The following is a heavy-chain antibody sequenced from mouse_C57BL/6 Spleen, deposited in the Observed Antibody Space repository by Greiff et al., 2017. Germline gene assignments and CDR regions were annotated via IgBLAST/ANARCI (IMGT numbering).Heavy chain of an antibody. CDR2: INPGSGGT. CDR1: GYAFTNYL. Sequence: VKLMESGAELVRPGTSVKVSCKASGYAFTNYLIERVKQRPGQGLEWIGVINPGSGGTNYNEKFKGKATLTADKSSSTAYMQLSSLTSEDSAVYFCARGRDYYAMDYWGQGTSVTVSS. V-gene: IGHV1-54*01. CDR3: ARGRDYYAMDY. J-gene: IGHJ4*01.